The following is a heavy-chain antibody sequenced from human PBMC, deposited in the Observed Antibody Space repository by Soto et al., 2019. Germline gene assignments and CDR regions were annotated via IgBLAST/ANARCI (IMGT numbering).Heavy chain of an antibody. J-gene: IGHJ6*02. CDR2: TSAYNGNT. CDR1: GYTFTSYG. D-gene: IGHD3-3*01. Sequence: ASVKVSCKASGYTFTSYGISWVRQAPGQGLEWMGWTSAYNGNTNYAQKLQGRVTMTTDTSTSTAYMELRSLRSDDTAVYYCARYSKARFLEWLPSSSYYYYGMDVWGQGTTVTVSS. CDR3: ARYSKARFLEWLPSSSYYYYGMDV. V-gene: IGHV1-18*01.